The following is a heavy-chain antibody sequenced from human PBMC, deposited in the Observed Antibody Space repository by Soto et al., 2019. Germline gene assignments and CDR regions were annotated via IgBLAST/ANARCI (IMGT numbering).Heavy chain of an antibody. D-gene: IGHD1-20*01. Sequence: SETLSLTCTVSGGSISSCYCSWFGQPPGKGPEWIGSVFYTGFTSYNPSLESRVSVSVDTSKNQFSLKVSGVSAADTAVYYCATSQKGYNWNYFDHWGQGALVTVSS. J-gene: IGHJ4*02. CDR3: ATSQKGYNWNYFDH. CDR1: GGSISSCY. CDR2: VFYTGFT. V-gene: IGHV4-59*04.